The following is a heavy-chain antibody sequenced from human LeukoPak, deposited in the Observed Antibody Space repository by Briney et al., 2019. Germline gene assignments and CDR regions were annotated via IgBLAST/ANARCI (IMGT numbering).Heavy chain of an antibody. CDR1: GGTFSSCA. Sequence: ASVKVSCKASGGTFSSCAISWVRQAPGQGLEWMGGIIPIFGTANYAQKFQGRVTITTDESTSTAYMELSSLRSEDTAVYYCASLYCGGDCYPTPPYYFDYWGQGTLVTVSS. D-gene: IGHD2-21*01. V-gene: IGHV1-69*05. CDR3: ASLYCGGDCYPTPPYYFDY. CDR2: IIPIFGTA. J-gene: IGHJ4*02.